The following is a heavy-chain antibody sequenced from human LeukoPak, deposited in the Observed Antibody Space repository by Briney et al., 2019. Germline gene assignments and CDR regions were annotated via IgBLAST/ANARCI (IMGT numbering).Heavy chain of an antibody. Sequence: GGSLRLSCAAYGFTFSSHAMNWVRQAPGKGLEWVAAISTTDRGTYYADSVKGRFIISRDDSKNTLYVQMNSLRLEDTAVYYCARELSRSSWYYAFDIWGQGTMVTVSS. CDR3: ARELSRSSWYYAFDI. CDR1: GFTFSSHA. D-gene: IGHD6-13*01. CDR2: ISTTDRGT. J-gene: IGHJ3*02. V-gene: IGHV3-23*01.